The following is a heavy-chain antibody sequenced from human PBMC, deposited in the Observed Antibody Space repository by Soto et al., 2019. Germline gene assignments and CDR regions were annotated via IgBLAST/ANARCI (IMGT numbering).Heavy chain of an antibody. CDR3: VKNSGWFNT. Sequence: QLLQSGGGLVQPGGALTLSCAASGFTFGTTDMSWVRQAPGEGLEWVSTIDGSGGITYYADSVKGRFTISRDNSRNTVYLQMNSLRGDDTALYYWVKNSGWFNTWGQGSLFTVSS. J-gene: IGHJ5*02. CDR1: GFTFGTTD. D-gene: IGHD3-10*01. CDR2: IDGSGGIT. V-gene: IGHV3-23*01.